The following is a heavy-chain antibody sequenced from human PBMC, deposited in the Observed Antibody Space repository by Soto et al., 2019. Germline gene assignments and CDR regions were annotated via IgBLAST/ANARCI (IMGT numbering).Heavy chain of an antibody. J-gene: IGHJ4*02. CDR3: AVDVGASARTFDY. CDR2: IIPLFGTA. V-gene: IGHV1-69*01. D-gene: IGHD1-26*01. CDR1: GGTFSTYA. Sequence: QVQLVQSGAEVKKPGSSVNVSCKASGGTFSTYAISWVRQAPGQRLEWMGGIIPLFGTANYAQKFQGRVTITADESTSTAYVELSSLRSEDTAVYYCAVDVGASARTFDYWGQGSLVTVSS.